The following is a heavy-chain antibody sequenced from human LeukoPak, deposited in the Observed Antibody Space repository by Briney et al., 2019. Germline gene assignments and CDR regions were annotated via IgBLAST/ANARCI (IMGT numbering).Heavy chain of an antibody. Sequence: SETLSLTCAVYGGSFSGCYWSWIRQPPREGVEGRGEVNHSGGTNYNTSLQSRVTISVDTSKNQSSLKLSSVTAADPAVYYCARGPGIAVATTYWFDPWGQGTLVTVSS. CDR2: VNHSGGT. V-gene: IGHV4-34*01. J-gene: IGHJ5*02. CDR1: GGSFSGCY. D-gene: IGHD6-19*01. CDR3: ARGPGIAVATTYWFDP.